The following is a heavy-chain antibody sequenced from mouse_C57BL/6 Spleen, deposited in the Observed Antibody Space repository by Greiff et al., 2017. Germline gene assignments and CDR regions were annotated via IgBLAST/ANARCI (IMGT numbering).Heavy chain of an antibody. CDR3: TTGGNKADAMDY. J-gene: IGHJ4*01. V-gene: IGHV14-4*01. CDR1: GFNIKDDY. D-gene: IGHD2-1*01. CDR2: IDPENGDT. Sequence: VQLQQSGAELVRPGASVKLSCTASGFNIKDDYMHWVKQRPEQGLEWIGWIDPENGDTEYASKFQGKATITADTSSNTAYLQLSSLTSEDTAVYYCTTGGNKADAMDYWGQGTSVTVSS.